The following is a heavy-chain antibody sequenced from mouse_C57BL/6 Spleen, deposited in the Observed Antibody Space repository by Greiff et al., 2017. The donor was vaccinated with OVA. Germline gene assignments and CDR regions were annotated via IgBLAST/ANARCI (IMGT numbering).Heavy chain of an antibody. Sequence: EVQGVESGGGLVKPGGSLKLSCAASGFTFSSYAMSWVRQTPEKRLEWVATISDGGSYTYYPDNVKGRFTISRDNAKNNLYLQMSHLKSEDTAMYYGARGRNWDYWYFDVWGTGTTVTVSS. V-gene: IGHV5-4*01. D-gene: IGHD4-1*01. CDR3: ARGRNWDYWYFDV. CDR1: GFTFSSYA. CDR2: ISDGGSYT. J-gene: IGHJ1*03.